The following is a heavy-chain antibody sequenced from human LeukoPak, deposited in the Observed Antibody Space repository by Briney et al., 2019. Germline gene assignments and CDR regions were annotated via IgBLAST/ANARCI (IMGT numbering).Heavy chain of an antibody. J-gene: IGHJ6*02. V-gene: IGHV1-2*02. Sequence: ASVKVSCKASGYTFTSYYMHWVRQAPGQGLEWMGWISPNSGGTTYAQKFQGRVTMTTDTSVNTAYMEVSRLRSDDTALYYCARDLRFGELSLTFGMDVWGQGTTVTVSS. D-gene: IGHD3-16*02. CDR1: GYTFTSYY. CDR2: ISPNSGGT. CDR3: ARDLRFGELSLTFGMDV.